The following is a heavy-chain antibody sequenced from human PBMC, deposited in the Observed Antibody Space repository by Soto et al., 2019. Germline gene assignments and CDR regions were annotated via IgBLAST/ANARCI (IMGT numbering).Heavy chain of an antibody. J-gene: IGHJ4*02. CDR1: GGSISSGGYS. CDR3: ARGRGTGTMDY. CDR2: IYHSGGT. V-gene: IGHV4-30-2*01. D-gene: IGHD1-7*01. Sequence: PSETLSLTCAVSGGSISSGGYSWSWIRQPPGKGLEWIGYIYHSGGTYYNPSLKSRVTISVDRSKNQFSLKLSSVTAADTAVYYCARGRGTGTMDYWGQGTLVTVSS.